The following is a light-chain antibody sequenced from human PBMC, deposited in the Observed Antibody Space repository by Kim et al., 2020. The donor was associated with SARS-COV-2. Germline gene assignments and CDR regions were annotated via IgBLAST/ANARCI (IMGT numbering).Light chain of an antibody. CDR1: SLRSYY. Sequence: LTQDPAVSVALGQTVRITCQGDSLRSYYATWYQQKPGQAPILVIYGKNNRPSGIPDRFSGSSSGNTASLTITGTQAGDEADYYCNSRDSNDNVVFGG. V-gene: IGLV3-19*01. J-gene: IGLJ2*01. CDR3: NSRDSNDNVV. CDR2: GKN.